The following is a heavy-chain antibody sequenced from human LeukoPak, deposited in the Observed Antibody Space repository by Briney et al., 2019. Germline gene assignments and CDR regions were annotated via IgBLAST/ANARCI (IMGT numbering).Heavy chain of an antibody. J-gene: IGHJ6*03. CDR3: ARGRGPDYDYYYMDV. Sequence: SETLSLICIVSGGSITSYYWSWIRQPPGKGLEWIGRSYTSGTTKYNPSLKSRVTISVDTSKNQFSLRLSSVTAADTAVYYCARGRGPDYDYYYMDVWGKGTTVTVSS. V-gene: IGHV4-4*07. CDR2: SYTSGTT. D-gene: IGHD3-3*01. CDR1: GGSITSYY.